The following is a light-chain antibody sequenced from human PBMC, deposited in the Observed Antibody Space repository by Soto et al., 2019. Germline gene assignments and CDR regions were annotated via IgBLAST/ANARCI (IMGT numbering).Light chain of an antibody. V-gene: IGLV1-40*01. CDR3: QSYDSSLSGWV. CDR2: GNS. CDR1: SSNIGAGYD. J-gene: IGLJ3*02. Sequence: QSVLTQPPSVSGAPGQRVTISCTGGSSNIGAGYDVHWYQQLPGTAPKLLISGNSNRHSGVPDRFAGSKSGTSASLAITGLQAEDEADDYCQSYDSSLSGWVFGGGTKLTVL.